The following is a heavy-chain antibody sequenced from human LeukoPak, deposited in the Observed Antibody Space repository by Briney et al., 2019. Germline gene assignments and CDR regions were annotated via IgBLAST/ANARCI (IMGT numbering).Heavy chain of an antibody. D-gene: IGHD2-15*01. V-gene: IGHV4-34*01. J-gene: IGHJ3*02. CDR2: INHSGST. Sequence: SETLSLTCAVYGGSFSGYYWSWIRQPPGKGLEWIGEINHSGSTNYNPSLKSRVTISVDTSKNQFSLKLSSVTAADTAVYYCARKGRGYYSGGSCQRGAFDIWGQGTMVTVSS. CDR1: GGSFSGYY. CDR3: ARKGRGYYSGGSCQRGAFDI.